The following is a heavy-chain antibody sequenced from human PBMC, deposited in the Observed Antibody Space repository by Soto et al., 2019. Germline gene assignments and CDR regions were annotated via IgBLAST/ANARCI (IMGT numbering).Heavy chain of an antibody. J-gene: IGHJ5*02. CDR3: ASYPKHDFWSVYSGFWFDP. V-gene: IGHV1-69*01. CDR1: EGTFSSYA. Sequence: QVQLVQSGAEVKKPGSSVKVSCKASEGTFSSYAISWVRQAPGQGLEWMGGIIPIFGTANYAQKFQGRVTITADESTSTAYMELSSLRSEDTAVYYCASYPKHDFWSVYSGFWFDPWGQGPLVTVSS. D-gene: IGHD3-3*01. CDR2: IIPIFGTA.